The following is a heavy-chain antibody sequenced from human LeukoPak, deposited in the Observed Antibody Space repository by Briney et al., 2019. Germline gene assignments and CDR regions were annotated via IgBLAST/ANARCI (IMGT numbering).Heavy chain of an antibody. Sequence: PSETLSLTCAVYGGSFSGYYWSWIRQPPGKGLEWIGEINHSGSTNYNPSLKSRVTISVDTSKNQFSLKLSSVTAADTAVYYCARTLSRAPDYWGQGTLVTVSS. V-gene: IGHV4-34*01. D-gene: IGHD2-2*01. CDR2: INHSGST. J-gene: IGHJ4*02. CDR3: ARTLSRAPDY. CDR1: GGSFSGYY.